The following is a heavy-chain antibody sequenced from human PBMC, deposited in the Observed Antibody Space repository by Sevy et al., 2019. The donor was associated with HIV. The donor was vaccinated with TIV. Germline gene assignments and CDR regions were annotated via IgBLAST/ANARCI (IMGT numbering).Heavy chain of an antibody. CDR1: GGSITSLY. CDR2: IYYNGHI. Sequence: SETVSLTCTVSGGSITSLYWNWIRQPPGKGLEWIANIYYNGHINYNPSLKSRVTLSLDTSKNQFSLRLSSVTAADTTMYYCAGENAWGRGYSWGQGTLVTVSS. J-gene: IGHJ4*02. V-gene: IGHV4-59*08. D-gene: IGHD1-26*01. CDR3: AGENAWGRGYS.